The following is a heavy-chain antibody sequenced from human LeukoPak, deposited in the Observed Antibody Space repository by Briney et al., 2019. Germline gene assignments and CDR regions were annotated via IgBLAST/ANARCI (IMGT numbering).Heavy chain of an antibody. V-gene: IGHV1-69*13. CDR2: IIPIFGTA. J-gene: IGHJ4*02. CDR1: GGTFSSYA. D-gene: IGHD6-6*01. CDR3: ARDLDGSSSGVEPDY. Sequence: ASVKVSCKASGGTFSSYAISRVRQAPGQGLEWMGGIIPIFGTANYAQKFQGRVTITADESTSTAYMELSSLRSEDTAVYYCARDLDGSSSGVEPDYWGQGTLVTVSS.